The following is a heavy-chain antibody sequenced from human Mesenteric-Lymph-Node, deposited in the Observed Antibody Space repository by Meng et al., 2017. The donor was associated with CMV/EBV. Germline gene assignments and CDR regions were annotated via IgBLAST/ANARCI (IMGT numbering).Heavy chain of an antibody. CDR2: ISSSSSTI. J-gene: IGHJ4*02. V-gene: IGHV3-48*04. D-gene: IGHD3-3*01. CDR3: ARADFWSGYYIGFDY. Sequence: GGSLRLSCAASGFTFSSYSMNWVRQAPGKGLEWVSYISSSSSTIYYADSVKGRFTISRDNAKNSLYLQMNSLRAEDTAVYYCARADFWSGYYIGFDYWGQGTLVTV. CDR1: GFTFSSYS.